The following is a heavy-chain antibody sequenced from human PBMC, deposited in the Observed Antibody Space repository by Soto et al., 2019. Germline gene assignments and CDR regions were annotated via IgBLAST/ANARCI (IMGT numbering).Heavy chain of an antibody. J-gene: IGHJ4*02. Sequence: GESLKISCKGSGYSFTSYWIGWVRQMPGKGLEWMGIIYPGDSDTRYSPSFQGQVTISADKSISTAYLQWSSLKASDTAMYYCARQTLVDTAMAREETFDYWGQGTLVTVSS. D-gene: IGHD5-18*01. CDR2: IYPGDSDT. CDR1: GYSFTSYW. V-gene: IGHV5-51*01. CDR3: ARQTLVDTAMAREETFDY.